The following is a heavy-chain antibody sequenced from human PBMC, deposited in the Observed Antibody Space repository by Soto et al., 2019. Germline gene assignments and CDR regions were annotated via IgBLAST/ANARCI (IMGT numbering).Heavy chain of an antibody. J-gene: IGHJ4*02. CDR1: GGSIRSGDYY. CDR2: IYYSGST. CDR3: ARVHSSAYYTFDY. D-gene: IGHD3-22*01. Sequence: SETLSLTCTVSGGSIRSGDYYWSWIRQPPGKGLEWVGYIYYSGSTYYNPSLKSRLTISVDTSKNQFSLNLSSVAAADTAVYFCARVHSSAYYTFDYWGQGTLVTGLL. V-gene: IGHV4-30-4*01.